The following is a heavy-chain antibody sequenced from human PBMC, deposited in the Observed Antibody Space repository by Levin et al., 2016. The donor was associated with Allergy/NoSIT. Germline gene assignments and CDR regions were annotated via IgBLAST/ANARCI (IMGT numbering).Heavy chain of an antibody. CDR2: ISYDGTNI. J-gene: IGHJ4*02. V-gene: IGHV3-30*03. Sequence: WIRQPPGKGLEWLAVISYDGTNIYYTDSVKGRFTISRDNSKNTLYLQMNSLRTEDTAVYFCARDAYRGTGWFNYFDSWGQGTLVTVSS. CDR3: ARDAYRGTGWFNYFDS. D-gene: IGHD6-19*01.